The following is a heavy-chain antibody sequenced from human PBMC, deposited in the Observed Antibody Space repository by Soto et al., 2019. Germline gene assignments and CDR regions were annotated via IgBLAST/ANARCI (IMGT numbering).Heavy chain of an antibody. CDR3: ARAAEYSSSSGIYYYYYGMDV. V-gene: IGHV4-59*01. J-gene: IGHJ6*02. CDR1: GGSISSYY. D-gene: IGHD6-6*01. Sequence: SETLSLTCTVSGGSISSYYWSWIRQPPGKGLEWIGYIYYSGSTNYNPSLKSRVTISVDTSKNQFSLKLSSVTAADTAVYYCARAAEYSSSSGIYYYYYGMDVWGQGTTVTVSS. CDR2: IYYSGST.